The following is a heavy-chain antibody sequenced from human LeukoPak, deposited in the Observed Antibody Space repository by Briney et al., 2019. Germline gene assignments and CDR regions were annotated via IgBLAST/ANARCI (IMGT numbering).Heavy chain of an antibody. CDR3: ARDPSIAAAGPIDY. D-gene: IGHD6-13*01. V-gene: IGHV3-7*01. CDR2: IKQDGSEK. J-gene: IGHJ4*02. Sequence: GGSLRLSCTVSGFTFSRYWMSWVRQAPGKGLEWVANIKQDGSEKYYVDSVKGRFTISRDNAKNSLYLQMNSLRAEDTAVYYCARDPSIAAAGPIDYWGQGTLVTVSS. CDR1: GFTFSRYW.